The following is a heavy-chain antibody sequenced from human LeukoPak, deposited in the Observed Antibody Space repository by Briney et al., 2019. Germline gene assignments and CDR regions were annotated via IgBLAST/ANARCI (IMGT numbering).Heavy chain of an antibody. V-gene: IGHV3-43*01. J-gene: IGHJ4*02. D-gene: IGHD6-19*01. CDR2: ISWDGGST. CDR3: AKGRQWLGY. Sequence: GGSLRLSCAASVFTFDDYTMHWVRQAPAKGLESVSLISWDGGSTYYADSVKGRFTISRDNSKNSLYLQMNSLRTEDTDLYYCAKGRQWLGYWGQGTLVIVSS. CDR1: VFTFDDYT.